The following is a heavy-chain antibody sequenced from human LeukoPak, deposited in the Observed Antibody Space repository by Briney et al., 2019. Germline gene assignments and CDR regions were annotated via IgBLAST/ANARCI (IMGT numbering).Heavy chain of an antibody. CDR3: AKGGIVIVPAAISAYYFDY. V-gene: IGHV3-23*01. Sequence: GGSLRLSCAASGFTFSSYAMSWVRQAPGKGLEWVSDICGSGGSTYYADSVKGRFTISRDNAKNTLYLQMNSRRAEDTAVYYCAKGGIVIVPAAISAYYFDYWGQGTLVTVSS. D-gene: IGHD2-2*01. CDR1: GFTFSSYA. J-gene: IGHJ4*02. CDR2: ICGSGGST.